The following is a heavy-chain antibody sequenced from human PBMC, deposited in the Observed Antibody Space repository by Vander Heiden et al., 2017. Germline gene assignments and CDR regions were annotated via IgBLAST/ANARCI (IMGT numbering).Heavy chain of an antibody. D-gene: IGHD1-26*01. J-gene: IGHJ5*02. V-gene: IGHV3-7*01. CDR3: ARDRGYTGSPYWFDP. CDR1: GFILSSYR. Sequence: EVHPLESGEGLVQPGGPLRLPCAASGFILSSYRMSCVRQAHGKGLEWVANIKQDGSEKHYVDSVKGRFTISRDNAKNSLYMQMNSLRAEDTAVYDCARDRGYTGSPYWFDPWGQGTLVTVSS. CDR2: IKQDGSEK.